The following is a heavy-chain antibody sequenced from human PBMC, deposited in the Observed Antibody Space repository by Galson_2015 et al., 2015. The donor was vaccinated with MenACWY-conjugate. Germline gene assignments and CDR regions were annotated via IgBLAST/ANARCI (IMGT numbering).Heavy chain of an antibody. CDR2: IKQDGSEK. Sequence: SLRLSCAASGFTFNHSWLSWVRQVPGQGPEWEAIIKQDGSEKYYVDSVRGRFTISRDNAKSSLFLQMNSLRAEDTAVYYCARDLGFYCSHNDCYSPYWGQGTLVTVSS. CDR3: ARDLGFYCSHNDCYSPY. J-gene: IGHJ4*02. V-gene: IGHV3-7*03. CDR1: GFTFNHSW. D-gene: IGHD2-15*01.